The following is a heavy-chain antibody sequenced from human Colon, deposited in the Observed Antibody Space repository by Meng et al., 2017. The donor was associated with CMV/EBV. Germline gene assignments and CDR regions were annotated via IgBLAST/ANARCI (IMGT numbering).Heavy chain of an antibody. V-gene: IGHV3-72*01. D-gene: IGHD2-8*02. CDR3: TSGYWYETYFDH. CDR2: SRNKANIYTT. J-gene: IGHJ4*02. Sequence: SGFPFSDRYMDWVRQAPGKGLEWVGRSRNKANIYTTEYAPSVRGRFTISRDVSKKLLFLHMTSLKTEDTAVYYCTSGYWYETYFDHWGQGTLVTVSS. CDR1: GFPFSDRY.